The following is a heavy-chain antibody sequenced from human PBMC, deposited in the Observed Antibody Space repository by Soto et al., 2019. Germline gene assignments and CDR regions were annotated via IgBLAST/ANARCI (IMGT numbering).Heavy chain of an antibody. D-gene: IGHD3-22*01. Sequence: EVQLVESGGGLVQPGGSLRLSCAASGFTFSSYWMSWVRQAPGKGLEWVANIKQDGSEKYYVDSVKGRFTISRDNAKNSLYLQMNSLRAEDTAVYYCARDSRMSGYYDSSGDPGHYWGQGTLVTVSS. CDR2: IKQDGSEK. CDR3: ARDSRMSGYYDSSGDPGHY. CDR1: GFTFSSYW. J-gene: IGHJ4*02. V-gene: IGHV3-7*01.